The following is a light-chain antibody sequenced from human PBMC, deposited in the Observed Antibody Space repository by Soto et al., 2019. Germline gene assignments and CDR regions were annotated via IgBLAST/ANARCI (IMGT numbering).Light chain of an antibody. Sequence: QSALTQPPSASGSPGQSVTISCTGTSSDVGGYNYVSWYQQHPGKAPKLMLYEVSNRPSGFTDRFSGSKSGNTASLTVSGHQAEDEADYYCRSYASSTTLVFGGGTKLTVL. V-gene: IGLV2-8*01. CDR1: SSDVGGYNY. J-gene: IGLJ2*01. CDR2: EVS. CDR3: RSYASSTTLV.